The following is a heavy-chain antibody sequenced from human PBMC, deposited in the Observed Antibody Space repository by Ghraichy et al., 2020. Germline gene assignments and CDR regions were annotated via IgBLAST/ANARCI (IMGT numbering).Heavy chain of an antibody. CDR3: ATLIGNYFDY. V-gene: IGHV4-59*01. Sequence: SETLSLTCSVSGASISSYYWSWIRQPPGKGLEWFGYISYSGSTNYNPSLKSRVTISVDTSKNQFSLKLHSVTAADTAVYYCATLIGNYFDYLGQGTLVTVSS. CDR2: ISYSGST. J-gene: IGHJ4*02. D-gene: IGHD3-22*01. CDR1: GASISSYY.